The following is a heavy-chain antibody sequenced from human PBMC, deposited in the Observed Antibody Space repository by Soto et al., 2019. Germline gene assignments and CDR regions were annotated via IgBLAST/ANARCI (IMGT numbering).Heavy chain of an antibody. Sequence: SETLSLTCTVSGGSISSSSYYWGWIRQPPGKGLEWIGSIYYSGSTYYNPSLKSRVTISVDTSKNQFSLKLSSVTAADTAVYYFAGGGVKTTVPFDFSGQGTLVTVSS. J-gene: IGHJ4*02. CDR2: IYYSGST. CDR1: GGSISSSSYY. CDR3: AGGGVKTTVPFDF. V-gene: IGHV4-39*01. D-gene: IGHD4-17*01.